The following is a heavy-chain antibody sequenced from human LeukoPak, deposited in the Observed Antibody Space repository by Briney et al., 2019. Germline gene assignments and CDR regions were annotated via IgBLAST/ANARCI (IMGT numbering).Heavy chain of an antibody. J-gene: IGHJ5*02. Sequence: SETLSLTCVVSGDSISSGAYSWSWIRQPPGKGLEWIGYIFHTGSTFYNPSLKSPLPISVDTSNTQFSLSLSSVTAADTAVYYCARELWFANAPGSWLDPWGQGTLVTVSS. CDR2: IFHTGST. CDR3: ARELWFANAPGSWLDP. V-gene: IGHV4-30-2*01. D-gene: IGHD3-10*01. CDR1: GDSISSGAYS.